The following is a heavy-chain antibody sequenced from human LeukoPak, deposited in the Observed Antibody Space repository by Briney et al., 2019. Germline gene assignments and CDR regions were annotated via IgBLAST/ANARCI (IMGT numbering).Heavy chain of an antibody. D-gene: IGHD2-8*01. CDR1: GFTFSNAL. CDR3: TTLYSYPQGN. J-gene: IGHJ4*02. Sequence: GGSLRLSCAASGFTFSNALMTWVGQAPGKGLEWVGRIKSKTDGGTTDYAAPVKGRFAISRDDSNNTLYLQMNSLKTEDTAMYYCTTLYSYPQGNWGQGTLVTVSS. V-gene: IGHV3-15*01. CDR2: IKSKTDGGTT.